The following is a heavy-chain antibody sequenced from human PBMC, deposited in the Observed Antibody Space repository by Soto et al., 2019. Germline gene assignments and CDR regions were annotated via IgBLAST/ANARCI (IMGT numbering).Heavy chain of an antibody. V-gene: IGHV3-74*01. CDR2: INSDGRST. Sequence: EVQLVESGGGLVQPGGSLRLSCAASGFTFSSYWMHWFRQAPGKGLVWVSRINSDGRSTSYADSVKGRFTISRDNAKNTLYLQMNRLRAEDTAVYYCVRTSLVVAAATREDYWGQGTLVTVSS. D-gene: IGHD2-15*01. CDR3: VRTSLVVAAATREDY. CDR1: GFTFSSYW. J-gene: IGHJ4*02.